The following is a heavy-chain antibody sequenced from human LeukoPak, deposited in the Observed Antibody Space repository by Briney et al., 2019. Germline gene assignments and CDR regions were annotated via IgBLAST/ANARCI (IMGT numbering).Heavy chain of an antibody. V-gene: IGHV5-51*01. J-gene: IGHJ6*02. D-gene: IGHD3-10*01. CDR3: ARHQGSGSYYLYYYYGMDV. CDR2: IYPGDSDT. CDR1: GYSFTSYW. Sequence: GESLKISCKGSGYSFTSYWIGWVRQMPGKGLEWMGIIYPGDSDTRYSPSFQGQVTISADKSISTAYLQWSSLKASDTAMYYCARHQGSGSYYLYYYYGMDVWGQGTTVTVSS.